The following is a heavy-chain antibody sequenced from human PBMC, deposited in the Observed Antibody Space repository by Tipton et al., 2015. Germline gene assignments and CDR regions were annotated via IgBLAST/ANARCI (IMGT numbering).Heavy chain of an antibody. Sequence: TLSLTCDVSGYSISSDYYWSWVRQPPGKGLEWIGYIYYSGSTIYNPSLKSRVTMSVDRSKNQFSVRLTSVTAADTAVYYCARDLEHGMDVWGQGTTVTVSS. D-gene: IGHD5-24*01. CDR1: GYSISSDYY. CDR2: IYYSGST. CDR3: ARDLEHGMDV. J-gene: IGHJ6*02. V-gene: IGHV4-61*01.